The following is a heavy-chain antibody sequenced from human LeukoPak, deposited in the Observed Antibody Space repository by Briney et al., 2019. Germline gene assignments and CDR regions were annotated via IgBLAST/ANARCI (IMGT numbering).Heavy chain of an antibody. D-gene: IGHD2-15*01. CDR3: ARVSIGYCSGGSCYSSLYFDY. J-gene: IGHJ4*02. CDR2: IYYSGST. CDR1: GGSISSYY. V-gene: IGHV4-59*01. Sequence: SEALSLTCTVSGGSISSYYWSWIRQPPGKGLEWIGYIYYSGSTNYNPSLKSRVTISVDTSKNQFPLKLSSVTAADTAVYYCARVSIGYCSGGSCYSSLYFDYWGQGTLVTVSP.